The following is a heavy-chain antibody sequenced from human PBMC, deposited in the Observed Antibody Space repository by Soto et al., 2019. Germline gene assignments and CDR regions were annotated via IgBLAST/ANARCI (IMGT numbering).Heavy chain of an antibody. CDR3: ATDESAVAGNGGWVQGGVNY. D-gene: IGHD6-19*01. CDR1: GFTFSSYG. Sequence: QVQLVESGGGVVQPGRSLRLSCAASGFTFSSYGMHWVRQAPGKGLEWVAVISYDGSNKYYADSVKGRFTISRDNSTNSLEQVMNGLRAEDTAVYSCATDESAVAGNGGWVQGGVNYWGQGTLVTVSS. V-gene: IGHV3-30*03. CDR2: ISYDGSNK. J-gene: IGHJ4*02.